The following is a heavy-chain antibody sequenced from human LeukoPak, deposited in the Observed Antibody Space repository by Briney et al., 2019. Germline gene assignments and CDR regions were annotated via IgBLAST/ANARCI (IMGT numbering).Heavy chain of an antibody. Sequence: SVKVSCKATGGTFSSYTIGWVRQAPGQGLEWMGRIIPILGIANYAQKFQGRVTITADKSTSTAYMELSSLRSEDTAVYYCARETIVVVPAAILLPAYYYMTSGAKGPRSPSP. D-gene: IGHD2-2*02. CDR1: GGTFSSYT. CDR2: IIPILGIA. V-gene: IGHV1-69*02. J-gene: IGHJ6*03. CDR3: ARETIVVVPAAILLPAYYYMTS.